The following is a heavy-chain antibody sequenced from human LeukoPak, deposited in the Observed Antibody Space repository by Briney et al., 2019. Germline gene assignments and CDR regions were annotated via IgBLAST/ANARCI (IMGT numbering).Heavy chain of an antibody. CDR2: IYSGGST. D-gene: IGHD6-13*01. CDR1: GFTFSSFA. V-gene: IGHV3-66*02. J-gene: IGHJ4*02. Sequence: GGSLRLSCAASGFTFSSFAMSWVRQAPGKGLEWVSVIYSGGSTYYADSVKGRFTISRDNSKNTLYLQMNSLRAEDTAVYYCALQGIAAEAVLWGQGTLVTVSS. CDR3: ALQGIAAEAVL.